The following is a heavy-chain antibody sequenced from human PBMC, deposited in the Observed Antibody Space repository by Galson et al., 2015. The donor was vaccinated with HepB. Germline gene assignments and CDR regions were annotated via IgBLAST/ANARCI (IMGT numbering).Heavy chain of an antibody. Sequence: SLRLSCAASGFTFRSYAMSWVRQAPGKGLEWVSSIIGSGGSTYYADSVKGRFTISRDNSENTLYLQMHSLRAEDTAVYYCVSAVPLAMFVFDYWGQGTLVTVSS. CDR1: GFTFRSYA. CDR2: IIGSGGST. CDR3: VSAVPLAMFVFDY. V-gene: IGHV3-23*01. J-gene: IGHJ4*02. D-gene: IGHD2-2*01.